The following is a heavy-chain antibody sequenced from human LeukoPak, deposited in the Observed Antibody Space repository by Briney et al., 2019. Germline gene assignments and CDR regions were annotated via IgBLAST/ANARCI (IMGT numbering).Heavy chain of an antibody. CDR3: AKPYATVAGDFDL. CDR1: GFTFGSYG. Sequence: GGSLRLSCAASGFTFGSYGMHWVRQAPGKGLEWVAVISYDGSNKYYADSVKGRFTISRDNSKHTLYLQMTSLRAEDTAVYYCAKPYATVAGDFDLWGRGTLVTVSS. D-gene: IGHD4-23*01. J-gene: IGHJ2*01. V-gene: IGHV3-30*18. CDR2: ISYDGSNK.